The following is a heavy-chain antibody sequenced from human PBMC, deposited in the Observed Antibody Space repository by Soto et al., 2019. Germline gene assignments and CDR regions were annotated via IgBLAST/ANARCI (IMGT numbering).Heavy chain of an antibody. D-gene: IGHD3-10*01. V-gene: IGHV4-59*01. J-gene: IGHJ5*02. CDR2: IYYNGNT. CDR1: GGSISSYF. Sequence: SATLSLTCTVSGGSISSYFWSWIRQSPGKGLEWIGYIYYNGNTNYNPSLASRVTISVDTSKNHFSLKLNSVTVADKAVYYCARGGAGSRWLDPWGQGTLVTVSS. CDR3: ARGGAGSRWLDP.